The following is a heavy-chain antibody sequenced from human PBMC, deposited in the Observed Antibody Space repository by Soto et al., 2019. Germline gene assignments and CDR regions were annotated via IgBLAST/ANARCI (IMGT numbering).Heavy chain of an antibody. D-gene: IGHD5-12*01. CDR2: ISSSGSTI. CDR3: ARDSISGYDYYYYGMDV. V-gene: IGHV3-11*01. Sequence: GGSLRLSCAASGFTFSDYYMSWIRQAPGKGLEWVSYISSSGSTIYYADSVKGRFTISRDNAKNSLYLQMNSLRAEDTAVYYCARDSISGYDYYYYGMDVWGQGTTVIVSS. J-gene: IGHJ6*02. CDR1: GFTFSDYY.